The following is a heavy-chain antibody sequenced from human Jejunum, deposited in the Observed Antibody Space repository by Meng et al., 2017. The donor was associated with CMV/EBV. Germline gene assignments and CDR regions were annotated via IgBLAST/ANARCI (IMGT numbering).Heavy chain of an antibody. CDR2: ISGSGGST. V-gene: IGHV3-23*01. J-gene: IGHJ4*02. Sequence: EVQLLESGGGLVQPGGCVRRSCAASGFTFSSYAMSWVRQAPGKGLEWVSLISGSGGSTYYADSVKGRFTISRDNSKNTLYLQMNSLRAGDTAVYYCAKAGCSGGSCYRPPDYWGQGTLVTVSS. CDR3: AKAGCSGGSCYRPPDY. D-gene: IGHD2-15*01. CDR1: GFTFSSYA.